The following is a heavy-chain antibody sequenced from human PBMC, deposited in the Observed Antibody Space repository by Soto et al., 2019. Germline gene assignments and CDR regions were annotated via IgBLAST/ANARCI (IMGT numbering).Heavy chain of an antibody. CDR2: TAYNGNT. Sequence: PSETLCLTCVVSGGSITTYHWNWIRQFPGKGLEWIAYTAYNGNTNSNPSLKSRVPVSMDTSKSRFSLKYTSMTAADRAVYDCARAMPAGFPHYFEPWRQGTRVTVSS. CDR1: GGSITTYH. CDR3: ARAMPAGFPHYFEP. J-gene: IGHJ1*01. D-gene: IGHD2-2*01. V-gene: IGHV4-59*01.